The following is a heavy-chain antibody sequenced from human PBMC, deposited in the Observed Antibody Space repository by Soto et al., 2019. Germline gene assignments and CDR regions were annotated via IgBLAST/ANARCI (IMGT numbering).Heavy chain of an antibody. Sequence: TVGSLRLSCAASGFTFSSYAMSWVRQAPGKGLEWVSAISGSGGSTYYADSVKGRFTISRDNSKNTLYLQMNSLRAEDTAVYYCAKGRPITIFGVVISNFDYWGQGTLVTVSS. CDR1: GFTFSSYA. CDR3: AKGRPITIFGVVISNFDY. D-gene: IGHD3-3*01. J-gene: IGHJ4*02. CDR2: ISGSGGST. V-gene: IGHV3-23*01.